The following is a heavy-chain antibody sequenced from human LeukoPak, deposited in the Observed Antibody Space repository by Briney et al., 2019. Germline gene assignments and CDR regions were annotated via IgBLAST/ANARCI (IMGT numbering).Heavy chain of an antibody. Sequence: GSLRLSCAAPGFTFSDYYMSWIRQAPGKGLEWVSYISGSDNTIYYADSVKGRFTISRDNAKNSLYLQMSSLRVEDTAVYYCARERGELDDFWSGYQYYYYYMDVWGKGTTVTVSS. J-gene: IGHJ6*03. CDR3: ARERGELDDFWSGYQYYYYYMDV. CDR1: GFTFSDYY. CDR2: ISGSDNTI. V-gene: IGHV3-11*01. D-gene: IGHD3-3*01.